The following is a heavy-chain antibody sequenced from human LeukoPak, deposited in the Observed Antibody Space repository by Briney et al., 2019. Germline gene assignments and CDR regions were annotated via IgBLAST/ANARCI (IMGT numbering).Heavy chain of an antibody. V-gene: IGHV1-2*02. CDR1: GYTFTGYY. CDR2: INPNSGGT. D-gene: IGHD5-12*01. CDR3: ARGSGYSGYDYTFDY. Sequence: PGASVKVSCKASGYTFTGYYMHWVRQAPGQGLEWMGWINPNSGGTNYAQKFQGRVTITRNTSISTAYMELSSLRSEDTAVYYCARGSGYSGYDYTFDYWGQGTLVTVSS. J-gene: IGHJ4*02.